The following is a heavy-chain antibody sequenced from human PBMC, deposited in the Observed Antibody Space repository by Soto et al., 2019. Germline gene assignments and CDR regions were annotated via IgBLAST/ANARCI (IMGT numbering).Heavy chain of an antibody. V-gene: IGHV2-5*02. CDR2: IYWDDNK. D-gene: IGHD6-19*01. Sequence: QITLKESGPTLVKPTQTLTLTCTFSGFSLSTRRVGVGWIRQPPGKALEWLALIYWDDNKHYSPSLKTRLTIAKDTSKNQVVLTMTNMDPMDTATYFCAHDSSEWYGFDYWGQGTLVTVSS. CDR1: GFSLSTRRVG. J-gene: IGHJ4*02. CDR3: AHDSSEWYGFDY.